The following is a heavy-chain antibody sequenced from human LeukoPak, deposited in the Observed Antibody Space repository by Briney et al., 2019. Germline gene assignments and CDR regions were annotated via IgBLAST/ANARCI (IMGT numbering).Heavy chain of an antibody. CDR2: IKQDGSEK. J-gene: IGHJ3*02. V-gene: IGHV3-7*01. CDR1: GFTFSSYW. Sequence: GGSLRLSCAASGFTFSSYWMSWVRQAPGKGLEWVANIKQDGSEKYYVDSVEGRFTISRDNAKNSLYLQMNSLRAEDTAVYYCATSNQDLAAAGTDAFDIWDQGTMVTVSS. CDR3: ATSNQDLAAAGTDAFDI. D-gene: IGHD6-13*01.